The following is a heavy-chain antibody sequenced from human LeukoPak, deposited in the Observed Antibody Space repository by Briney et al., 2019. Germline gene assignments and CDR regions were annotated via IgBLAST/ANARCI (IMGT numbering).Heavy chain of an antibody. CDR2: MHGSGSP. CDR3: ARDLSVNGFDI. J-gene: IGHJ3*02. V-gene: IGHV4-59*02. D-gene: IGHD2/OR15-2a*01. CDR1: GASVRSDH. Sequence: PSETLSLTCTVSGASVRSDHWNWLRQPPGKGLEWIAYMHGSGSPNYNPSLASRLTLSVDATENLLSLKLTSVTAADTVVYFCARDLSVNGFDIWGQGTLVTVSS.